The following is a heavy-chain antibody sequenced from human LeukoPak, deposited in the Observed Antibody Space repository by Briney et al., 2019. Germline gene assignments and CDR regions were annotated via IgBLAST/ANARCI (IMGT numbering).Heavy chain of an antibody. Sequence: SETLSLTCAVSSGSISSSNGNCWTWVRQPPGKGLEWIGEIYHSGSTNYNPSLKSRVTMLLDKSKNQFSLKLSSVTAADTAVYHCARNGGNSDFDYWGQGTLVTVSS. J-gene: IGHJ4*02. V-gene: IGHV4-4*02. CDR2: IYHSGST. CDR3: ARNGGNSDFDY. D-gene: IGHD4-23*01. CDR1: SGSISSSNGNC.